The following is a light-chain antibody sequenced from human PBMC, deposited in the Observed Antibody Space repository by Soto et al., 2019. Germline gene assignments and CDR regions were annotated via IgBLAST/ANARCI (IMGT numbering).Light chain of an antibody. Sequence: QSVLTQPPLASGTPGQRVTISCSGSSSNIGSNTVNLYQQLPGTAPKLLIYSTNQRPSWVPDRFSGSKSGTSASLAISGLQSEEEAYYYCAAWDDSLNGYVVFGGGTKLTVL. J-gene: IGLJ2*01. CDR1: SSNIGSNT. CDR2: STN. V-gene: IGLV1-44*01. CDR3: AAWDDSLNGYVV.